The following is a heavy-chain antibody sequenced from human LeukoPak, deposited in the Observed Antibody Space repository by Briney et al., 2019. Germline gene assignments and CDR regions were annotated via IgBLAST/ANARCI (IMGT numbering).Heavy chain of an antibody. CDR2: IIPILGIA. Sequence: SVKVSCKASGGTFSSYAISWVRQAPGQGLEWMGRIIPILGIANYAQKFQGRVTITADKSTSTAYMELSSLRSEDTAVYYCASYDSSGYYSPFDYWGQGTLVTVSS. J-gene: IGHJ4*02. CDR1: GGTFSSYA. CDR3: ASYDSSGYYSPFDY. V-gene: IGHV1-69*04. D-gene: IGHD3-22*01.